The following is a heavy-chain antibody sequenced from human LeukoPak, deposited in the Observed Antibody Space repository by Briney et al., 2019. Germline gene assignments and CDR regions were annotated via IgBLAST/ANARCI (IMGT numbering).Heavy chain of an antibody. V-gene: IGHV4-39*07. CDR1: GGSVSSNLYY. Sequence: SETLSLTCTVSGGSVSSNLYYWGWIRQPPGKGLEWIGNIYYSGTTYYNPSLKSRVTMSVDTSKNQFSLKLSSVTAADTAVYYCARDWGRYFDWSWGYNWFDPWGQGTLVTVSS. CDR3: ARDWGRYFDWSWGYNWFDP. J-gene: IGHJ5*02. D-gene: IGHD3-9*01. CDR2: IYYSGTT.